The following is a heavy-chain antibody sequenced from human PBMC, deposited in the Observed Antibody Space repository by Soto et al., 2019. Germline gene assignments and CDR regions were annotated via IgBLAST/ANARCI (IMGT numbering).Heavy chain of an antibody. V-gene: IGHV3-73*01. J-gene: IGHJ4*02. D-gene: IGHD2-2*01. Sequence: PGGSLRLSCAASGFTFSGSAMHWVRQASGKGLEWVGRIRSKANSYATAYAASVKGRFTISRDDSKNTAYLQMNSLKTEDTAVYYCTSVPAEVYGSSTSCTFDYWGQGTLVTVSS. CDR3: TSVPAEVYGSSTSCTFDY. CDR1: GFTFSGSA. CDR2: IRSKANSYAT.